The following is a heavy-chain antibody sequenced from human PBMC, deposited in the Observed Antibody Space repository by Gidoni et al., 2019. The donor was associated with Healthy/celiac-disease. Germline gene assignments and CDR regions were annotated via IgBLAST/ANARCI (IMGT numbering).Heavy chain of an antibody. J-gene: IGHJ4*02. CDR1: GFSLSTSGMC. V-gene: IGHV2-70*01. D-gene: IGHD1-26*01. CDR3: ARIRVDSGSRGYDY. CDR2: SDWDDDK. Sequence: QVTLRESGPALVKPTQTLTLTCTFSGFSLSTSGMCVSWIRQPPGKALEWLALSDWDDDKYYSTSLKTRLTISKDTSKNQVVLTMTNMDPVDTATYYCARIRVDSGSRGYDYWGQGTLVTVSS.